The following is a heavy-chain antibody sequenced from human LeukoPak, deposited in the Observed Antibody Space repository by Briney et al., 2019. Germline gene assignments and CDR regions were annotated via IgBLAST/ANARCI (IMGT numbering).Heavy chain of an antibody. CDR3: ARGSAGVDYSWRVDYGMDV. D-gene: IGHD2-15*01. CDR2: IYSDGNT. V-gene: IGHV3-53*04. Sequence: GGSLRLSCAASGFTVSSNYMSWVRQAPGKSLECVSVIYSDGNTHYADSVKGRFTISRHNSKNTLYLQMSSLSAEDTAVYYCARGSAGVDYSWRVDYGMDVWGQGTTVTVSS. CDR1: GFTVSSNY. J-gene: IGHJ6*02.